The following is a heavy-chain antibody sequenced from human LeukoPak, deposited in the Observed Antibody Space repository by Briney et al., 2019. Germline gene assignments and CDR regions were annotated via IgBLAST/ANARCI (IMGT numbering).Heavy chain of an antibody. CDR3: ARQFGDY. J-gene: IGHJ4*02. V-gene: IGHV3-30*03. CDR1: GFTFSSYG. D-gene: IGHD3-10*01. CDR2: ISYDGSNK. Sequence: PGGSLRLSCAASGFTFSSYGMHWVRQAPGKGLEWVAVISYDGSNKYYADSVKGRFTISRDNSKNTLYLQMNSLRVEDTAVYYCARQFGDYWGQGTLVTVSS.